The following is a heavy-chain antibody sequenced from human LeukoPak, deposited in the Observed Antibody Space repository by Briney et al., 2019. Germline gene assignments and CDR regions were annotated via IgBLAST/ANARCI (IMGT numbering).Heavy chain of an antibody. V-gene: IGHV4-59*01. J-gene: IGHJ4*02. CDR1: GGSISSYY. D-gene: IGHD4-17*01. CDR2: IYYSGST. Sequence: SETLSLTCTVSGGSISSYYWGWIQQPPGKGLEWIGYIYYSGSTNYNPSLKSRVTISVDTSKNQFSLKLSSVTAADTAVYYCARDRGWMGYGDYYFDYWGQGTLVTVSS. CDR3: ARDRGWMGYGDYYFDY.